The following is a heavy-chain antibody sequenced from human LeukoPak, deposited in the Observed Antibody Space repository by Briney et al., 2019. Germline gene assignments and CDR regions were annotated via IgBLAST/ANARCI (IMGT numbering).Heavy chain of an antibody. CDR3: ARESHYFDY. V-gene: IGHV4-30-4*08. CDR1: GGSISSGDYY. Sequence: SQTLSLTCSVSGGSISSGDYYWSWIRQPPGKGLEWIGYIYYSGSTYYNPSLKSRVTISVETSKNQFSLRLSSVTAADTAVYYCARESHYFDYWGQGTLVTVSS. CDR2: IYYSGST. J-gene: IGHJ4*02.